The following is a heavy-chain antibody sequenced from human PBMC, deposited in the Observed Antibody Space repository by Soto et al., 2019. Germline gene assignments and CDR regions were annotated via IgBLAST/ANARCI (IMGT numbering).Heavy chain of an antibody. CDR1: GVSLTSGNW. CDR3: ARLVYDTRLNYMYFDF. D-gene: IGHD3-10*01. V-gene: IGHV4-4*02. CDR2: IFHDGTA. Sequence: SETLSRTCAVSGVSLTSGNWWTWVRQSPQRGLEYIGEIFHDGTANYYPSFERRVAMSVDTSRNQFSQKLTSVTAADTAVYFCARLVYDTRLNYMYFDFWGPGTLVTVSS. J-gene: IGHJ4*02.